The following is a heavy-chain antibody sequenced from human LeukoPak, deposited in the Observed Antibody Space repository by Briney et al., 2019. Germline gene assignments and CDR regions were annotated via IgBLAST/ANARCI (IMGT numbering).Heavy chain of an antibody. Sequence: SETLSLTCTVSGGSISSGGYYWSWIRQPPGKGLEWIGYIYHSGSTYYNPSLKSRVTISVDRSKNQFSLQLNSVTPEDTAVFFCARGLYDSSWSAFDIWGQGTMVTVSS. CDR2: IYHSGST. CDR1: GGSISSGGYY. D-gene: IGHD6-13*01. V-gene: IGHV4-30-2*01. CDR3: ARGLYDSSWSAFDI. J-gene: IGHJ3*02.